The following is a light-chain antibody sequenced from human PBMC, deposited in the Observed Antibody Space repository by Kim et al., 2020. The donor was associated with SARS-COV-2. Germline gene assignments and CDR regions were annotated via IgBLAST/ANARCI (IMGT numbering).Light chain of an antibody. Sequence: SASVGDRVTITCRATQSVSINLNWYQQRPGKAPRLLIDGASTLQSGVPSRFSGSGSGTGFTLTISSLQPEDFAIYYCQQTFSTQYSFGQGTKLEI. V-gene: IGKV1-39*01. CDR2: GAS. CDR3: QQTFSTQYS. CDR1: QSVSIN. J-gene: IGKJ2*03.